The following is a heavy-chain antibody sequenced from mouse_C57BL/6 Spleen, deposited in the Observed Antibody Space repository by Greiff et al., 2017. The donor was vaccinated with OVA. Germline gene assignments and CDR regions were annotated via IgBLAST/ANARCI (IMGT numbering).Heavy chain of an antibody. Sequence: EVQLQQSGPELVKPGASVKIPCKASGYTFTDYNMDWVKQSHGKSLEWIGDINPNNGGTIYNQKFKGKATLTVDKSSSTAYMELRSLTSEDTAVYYCARSSIDYDGGTWFAYWGQGTLVTVSA. CDR1: GYTFTDYN. CDR2: INPNNGGT. CDR3: ARSSIDYDGGTWFAY. J-gene: IGHJ3*01. D-gene: IGHD2-4*01. V-gene: IGHV1-18*01.